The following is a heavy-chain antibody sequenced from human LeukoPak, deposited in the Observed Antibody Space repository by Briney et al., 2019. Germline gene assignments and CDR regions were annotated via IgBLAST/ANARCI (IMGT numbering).Heavy chain of an antibody. Sequence: GGSLRLSCAASGFTFSSYAMSWVRQAPGKGLEWVSAISGSGGSTYYADSVKGRFTISRDNSKNTLYLQMNSLRAEDTAVYYCAEDQEVVVVPAATTNDAFDIWGQGTMVTVSS. V-gene: IGHV3-23*01. CDR2: ISGSGGST. CDR3: AEDQEVVVVPAATTNDAFDI. CDR1: GFTFSSYA. D-gene: IGHD2-2*01. J-gene: IGHJ3*02.